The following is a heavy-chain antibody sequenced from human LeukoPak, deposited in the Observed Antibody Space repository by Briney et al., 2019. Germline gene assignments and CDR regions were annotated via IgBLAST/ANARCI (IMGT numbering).Heavy chain of an antibody. J-gene: IGHJ6*03. CDR1: GGSFSGYY. D-gene: IGHD4-17*01. CDR2: INHSGST. CDR3: AKEPHGYGDYYYYYYMDV. V-gene: IGHV4-34*01. Sequence: SETLSLTCAVSGGSFSGYYWSWIRQPPGKGLEWIGEINHSGSTNYNPSLKSRVTISVDTSKNQFSLKLSSVTAADTAVYYCAKEPHGYGDYYYYYYMDVWGKGTTVTVSS.